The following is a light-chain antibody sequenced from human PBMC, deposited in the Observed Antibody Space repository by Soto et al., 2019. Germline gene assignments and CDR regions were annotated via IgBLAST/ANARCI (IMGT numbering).Light chain of an antibody. Sequence: DIQMTQSPSSLSASVGDRVTITCRASQSISSYLNWYQQKPGKAPNLLIYAASSLQSGVPSKFSGSGSGTDFTLTISSLQPEDFASYYCQQSYSSPFTFDPGTKVDIK. V-gene: IGKV1-39*01. CDR3: QQSYSSPFT. CDR2: AAS. CDR1: QSISSY. J-gene: IGKJ3*01.